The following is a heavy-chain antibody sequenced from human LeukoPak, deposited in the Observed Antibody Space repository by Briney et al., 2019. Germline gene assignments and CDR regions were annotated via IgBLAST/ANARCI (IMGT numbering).Heavy chain of an antibody. D-gene: IGHD6-19*01. Sequence: SVKVSCKASGGTFSSYAISWVRQAPGQELEWMGRIIPILGIANYAQKFQGRVTITADKSTSTAYMELSSLRSEDTAVYYCASRLGNDAFDIWGQGTMVTVSS. J-gene: IGHJ3*02. CDR3: ASRLGNDAFDI. CDR2: IIPILGIA. CDR1: GGTFSSYA. V-gene: IGHV1-69*04.